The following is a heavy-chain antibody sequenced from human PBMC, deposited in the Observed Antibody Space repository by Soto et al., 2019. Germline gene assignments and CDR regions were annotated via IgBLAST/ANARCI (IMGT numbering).Heavy chain of an antibody. CDR2: IIPIFGTA. D-gene: IGHD2-2*01. V-gene: IGHV1-69*12. CDR3: ALVPPHRYYPAAYYYYCMDV. CDR1: GGTFSSYA. Sequence: QVQLVQSGAEVKKPGSSVKVSCKASGGTFSSYAISWVRQAPGQGLEWMGGIIPIFGTANYGQKFQGRVTITADETPSTAYIELSSLRSEETAVYYCALVPPHRYYPAAYYYYCMDVWGQGTTVTVSS. J-gene: IGHJ6*02.